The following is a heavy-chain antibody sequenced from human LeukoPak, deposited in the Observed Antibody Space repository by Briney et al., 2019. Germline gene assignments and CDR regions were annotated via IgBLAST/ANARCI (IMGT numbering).Heavy chain of an antibody. V-gene: IGHV3-21*01. J-gene: IGHJ4*02. Sequence: GGSLRLSCAAYGFTFSSYRDNWFRQAPGQGLKRVSSISSSSSYIYYADSVKGRFTISRDNAKNSLYLQMNSLRAEDTAVYYCARDLELEGGYSYGTFDYWGQGTLVTVSS. D-gene: IGHD5-18*01. CDR2: ISSSSSYI. CDR3: ARDLELEGGYSYGTFDY. CDR1: GFTFSSYR.